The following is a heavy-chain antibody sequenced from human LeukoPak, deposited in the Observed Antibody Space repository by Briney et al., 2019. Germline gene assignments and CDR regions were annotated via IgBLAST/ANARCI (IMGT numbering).Heavy chain of an antibody. D-gene: IGHD5-12*01. CDR3: ARLGGYGYFDY. CDR2: IYYSGST. V-gene: IGHV4-59*01. CDR1: CGSISSYY. Sequence: SETLSLTCTVSCGSISSYYWSWIRQPPGKGLEWIGYIYYSGSTNYNPSLKSRVTISVDTSKSQFSLKLSSVTAADTAMYYCARLGGYGYFDYWGQGTLVTVSS. J-gene: IGHJ4*02.